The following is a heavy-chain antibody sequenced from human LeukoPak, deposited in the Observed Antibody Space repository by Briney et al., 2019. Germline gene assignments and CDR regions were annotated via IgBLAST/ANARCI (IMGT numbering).Heavy chain of an antibody. V-gene: IGHV3-33*08. CDR3: ARVPGKYGNGPFDN. CDR1: GFTFSDYY. J-gene: IGHJ4*02. D-gene: IGHD2-8*01. Sequence: GGSLRLSCTASGFTFSDYYMSWIRQAPGKGLEWVADIWYDGGSEYYADWVKGRFTISRDNAKNTLYLEVNSLRVEDTAVYYCARVPGKYGNGPFDNWGQGTLSASPQ. CDR2: IWYDGGSE.